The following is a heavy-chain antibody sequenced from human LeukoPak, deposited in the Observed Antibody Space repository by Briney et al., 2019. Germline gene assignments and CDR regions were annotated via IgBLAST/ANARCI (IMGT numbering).Heavy chain of an antibody. J-gene: IGHJ4*02. D-gene: IGHD3-3*01. V-gene: IGHV4-39*01. CDR2: IYYSGST. Sequence: NPSETLSLTCTVSGGSISSSSYYWGWIRQPPGKGLEWIASIYYSGSTYYNPSLKSRVTISVDTSKNQFSLKLSSVTAADTAVYYCARSPPQNYDFWSGYQDWGQGTLVTVSS. CDR1: GGSISSSSYY. CDR3: ARSPPQNYDFWSGYQD.